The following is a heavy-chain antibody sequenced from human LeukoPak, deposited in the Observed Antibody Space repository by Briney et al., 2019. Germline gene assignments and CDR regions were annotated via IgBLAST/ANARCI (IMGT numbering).Heavy chain of an antibody. J-gene: IGHJ4*02. CDR3: ARDRDWVFDY. CDR1: GYSISSGYY. V-gene: IGHV4-38-2*02. Sequence: SETLSLTCTVSGYSISSGYYWGWIRQPPGKGLEWIGSIYHSGSTYYNPSLKSRVTISVDTSKNQFSLKLSSVTAADTAVYYCARDRDWVFDYWGQGTLVTVSS. CDR2: IYHSGST. D-gene: IGHD3/OR15-3a*01.